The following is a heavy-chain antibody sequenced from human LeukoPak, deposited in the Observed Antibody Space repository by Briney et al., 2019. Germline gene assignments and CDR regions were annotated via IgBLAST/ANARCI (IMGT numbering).Heavy chain of an antibody. Sequence: GGSLRLSCAVSGFTFSSYSMNWVRQAPGKGLEWVSSISSSSSYIYYADSVKGRFTISRDNAKNSLYLQMNSLRAEDTAVYYCARDSSTSRFDYWGQGTLVTVSS. CDR2: ISSSSSYI. V-gene: IGHV3-21*01. CDR3: ARDSSTSRFDY. D-gene: IGHD2-2*01. J-gene: IGHJ4*02. CDR1: GFTFSSYS.